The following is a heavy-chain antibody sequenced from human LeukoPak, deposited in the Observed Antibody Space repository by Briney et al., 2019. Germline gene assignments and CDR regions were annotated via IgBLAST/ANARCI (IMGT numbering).Heavy chain of an antibody. V-gene: IGHV3-23*01. CDR1: GFTFSSYA. CDR3: AKWGYCSGGSCYGPGVSEENWFDP. D-gene: IGHD2-15*01. CDR2: ISGGGGST. Sequence: GGSLRLSCAASGFTFSSYAMSWVRQAPGKGLEWVSAISGGGGSTYYADSVKGRFTISRDNSKNTLYLQMNSLRAEDTAVYYCAKWGYCSGGSCYGPGVSEENWFDPWGQGTLVTVSS. J-gene: IGHJ5*02.